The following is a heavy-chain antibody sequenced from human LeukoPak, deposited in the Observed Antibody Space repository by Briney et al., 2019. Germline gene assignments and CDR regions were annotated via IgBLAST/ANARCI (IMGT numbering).Heavy chain of an antibody. CDR2: INSDGTTT. Sequence: QSGGSLRLSCADSGFTFSSYWMHWVRQAPGKGLVWVSRINSDGTTTTYADSVKGRFTISRDNAKNTLYLEMNSLRAEDTAVYYCAKVKTGSYTWFDPWGQGTLVTVSS. CDR1: GFTFSSYW. J-gene: IGHJ5*02. V-gene: IGHV3-74*01. CDR3: AKVKTGSYTWFDP. D-gene: IGHD1-26*01.